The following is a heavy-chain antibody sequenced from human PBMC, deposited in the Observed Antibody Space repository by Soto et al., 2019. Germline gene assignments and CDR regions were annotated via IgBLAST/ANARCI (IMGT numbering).Heavy chain of an antibody. D-gene: IGHD3-10*01. CDR2: ISAYNGNT. J-gene: IGHJ6*02. CDR3: ARDSDYYGSGSYNRYYYYGMDV. CDR1: GYTFTSYG. Sequence: QVQLVQSGAEVKKPGASVKVSCKASGYTFTSYGISWVRQAPGQGLEWMGWISAYNGNTNYAQKLQGRVTMTTDTSTSTAYMELRSLRSDDTAVYYCARDSDYYGSGSYNRYYYYGMDVWGQGTTVTVSS. V-gene: IGHV1-18*01.